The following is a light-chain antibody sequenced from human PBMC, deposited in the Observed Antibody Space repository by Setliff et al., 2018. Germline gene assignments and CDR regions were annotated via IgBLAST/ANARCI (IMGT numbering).Light chain of an antibody. CDR1: SSDVGGYNY. J-gene: IGLJ1*01. Sequence: QSVLTQPASVSGSPGQSITVSCTGTSSDVGGYNYVSWYQQHPGKAPKLMIYDVSNRPSGVSNRSSGSKSGNTASLTISGLQAEDEADYYCSSYTGTYVFGSGTKVTVL. CDR2: DVS. CDR3: SSYTGTYV. V-gene: IGLV2-14*03.